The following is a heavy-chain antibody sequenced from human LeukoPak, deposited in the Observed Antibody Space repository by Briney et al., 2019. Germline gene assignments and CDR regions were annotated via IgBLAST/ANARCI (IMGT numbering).Heavy chain of an antibody. J-gene: IGHJ2*01. CDR1: GFTFSSYD. D-gene: IGHD2-15*01. V-gene: IGHV3-13*04. CDR3: ARAAHGYCSGGSCFHWYFDL. CDR2: IGTAGDT. Sequence: GGSLRLSCAASGFTFSSYDMHWVRHATGKGLEWVSAIGTAGDTYYPGSVKGRFTISRENAKNSLYLQMNSLRAGDTAVYYCARAAHGYCSGGSCFHWYFDLWGRGTLVTVSS.